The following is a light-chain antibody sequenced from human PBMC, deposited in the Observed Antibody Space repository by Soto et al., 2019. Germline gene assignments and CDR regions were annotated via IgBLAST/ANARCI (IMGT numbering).Light chain of an antibody. J-gene: IGLJ1*01. Sequence: QSALTQPASVSGSPGQSITISCTGTSSDVGRYNLVSWYQQHPGKAPKLMIYEGSKRPSGVSNRFSGSKSGNTASLTISGLQAEYEADYYCCSYAGSSPPYVFGTVTKLTVL. CDR2: EGS. CDR3: CSYAGSSPPYV. CDR1: SSDVGRYNL. V-gene: IGLV2-23*01.